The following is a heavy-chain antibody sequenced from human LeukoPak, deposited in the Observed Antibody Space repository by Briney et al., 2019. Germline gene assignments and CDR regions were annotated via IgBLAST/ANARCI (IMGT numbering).Heavy chain of an antibody. CDR1: GGSINSGGYY. D-gene: IGHD5-18*01. CDR3: ARERNGGYSYGFDY. J-gene: IGHJ4*02. CDR2: IYYRGGT. V-gene: IGHV4-31*03. Sequence: SETLSLTCTVSGGSINSGGYYWSWIRQHPGKGLEWIGYIYYRGGTYYNPSLKSRVTISIDTSKNQFSLKLSSVTAADTAVYYCARERNGGYSYGFDYWGQGTLVTVSS.